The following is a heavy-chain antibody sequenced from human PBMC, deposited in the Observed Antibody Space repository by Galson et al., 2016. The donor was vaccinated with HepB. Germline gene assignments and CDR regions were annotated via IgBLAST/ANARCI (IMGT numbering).Heavy chain of an antibody. J-gene: IGHJ3*02. Sequence: SVKVSCKVSGYTLTELSMHWVRQAPGKGLEWMGGFDPEDGETIYAQKFQGRVTMTEDTSTDTAYMELSSLSSEDTAVYYCATESWGYDDAFDIWGQGTMVTVSS. CDR2: FDPEDGET. CDR3: ATESWGYDDAFDI. D-gene: IGHD3-3*01. CDR1: GYTLTELS. V-gene: IGHV1-24*01.